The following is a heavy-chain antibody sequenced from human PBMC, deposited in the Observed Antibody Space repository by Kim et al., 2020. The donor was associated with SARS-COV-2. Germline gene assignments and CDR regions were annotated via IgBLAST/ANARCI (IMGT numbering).Heavy chain of an antibody. D-gene: IGHD2-21*02. J-gene: IGHJ4*02. V-gene: IGHV3-43*01. CDR2: ICSNGDIT. CDR1: GFTFHNYA. CDR3: GKADCGPDCLLGGDY. Sequence: GGSLRLSCAASGFTFHNYAMHWVRQPPGKGLEWISLICSNGDITFYADSVRGRFTLSRDNSKNSLYLQMNSLRSEDTALYYCGKADCGPDCLLGGDYWGQGILVTVSS.